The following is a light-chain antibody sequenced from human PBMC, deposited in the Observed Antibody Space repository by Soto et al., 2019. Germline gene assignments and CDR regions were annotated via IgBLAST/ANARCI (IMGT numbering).Light chain of an antibody. CDR2: AAS. J-gene: IGKJ1*01. CDR3: QQRYCTPWT. Sequence: DMQMTQSPSSLSASVGDRVTITCRASQSFSSYLNWYQQNPGKSPKLLIYAASSLQSGVPSRFSGSGSGTDFTITISSLQHDDFATYYCQQRYCTPWTFGQGTQVEIK. V-gene: IGKV1-39*01. CDR1: QSFSSY.